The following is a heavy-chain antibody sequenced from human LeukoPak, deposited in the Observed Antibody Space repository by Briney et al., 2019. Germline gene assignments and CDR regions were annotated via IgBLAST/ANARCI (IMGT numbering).Heavy chain of an antibody. J-gene: IGHJ4*02. Sequence: TGGSLRLSCAASGFTFDDYGMSWVRQAPGKGLEWVSGINWNGGSTGYADSVKGRFTISRDNAKNSLYLQMNSLRAEDTALCYCARPLHLGYCSSTSCYTVPFDYWGQGTLVTVSS. D-gene: IGHD2-2*02. CDR2: INWNGGST. CDR3: ARPLHLGYCSSTSCYTVPFDY. CDR1: GFTFDDYG. V-gene: IGHV3-20*04.